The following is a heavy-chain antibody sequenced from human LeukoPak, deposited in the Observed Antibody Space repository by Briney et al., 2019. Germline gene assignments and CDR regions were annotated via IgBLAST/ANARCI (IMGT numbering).Heavy chain of an antibody. CDR1: GGTFSSYA. D-gene: IGHD6-19*01. Sequence: SVKVSCKASGGTFSSYAISWVRQAPGQGLEWMGGIIPIFGTANYAQKFQGRVTITTDESTSTAYMELSSLRSEDTAVYYCARSMEQWLILAYDIWGQGAMVTVSS. V-gene: IGHV1-69*05. J-gene: IGHJ3*02. CDR3: ARSMEQWLILAYDI. CDR2: IIPIFGTA.